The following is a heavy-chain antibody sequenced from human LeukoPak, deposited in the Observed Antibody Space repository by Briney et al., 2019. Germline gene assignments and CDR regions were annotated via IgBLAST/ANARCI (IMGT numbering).Heavy chain of an antibody. CDR3: ARVSGFEYSSSPGAY. D-gene: IGHD6-6*01. CDR1: GYTFTSYG. J-gene: IGHJ4*02. CDR2: ISAYNANT. V-gene: IGHV1-18*01. Sequence: ASVKVSCKASGYTFTSYGISWVRQAPGQGLEWMGWISAYNANTYYAQKFQGRVTMTTDTSTSTAYMELRSLRSDDTAVYYCARVSGFEYSSSPGAYWGQGTLVTVSS.